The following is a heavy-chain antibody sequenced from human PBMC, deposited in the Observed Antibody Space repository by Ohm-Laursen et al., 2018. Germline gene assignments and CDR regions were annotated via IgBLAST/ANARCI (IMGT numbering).Heavy chain of an antibody. CDR3: ARALGGYPISYYYGMDV. CDR1: GGSISSGGYY. D-gene: IGHD7-27*01. J-gene: IGHJ6*02. Sequence: TLSLTCTVSGGSISSGGYYWSWIRQHPGKGLEWIGYIYYSGSTYYNPSLKSRVTISVDTSKNQFSLKLSSVTAADTAVYYCARALGGYPISYYYGMDVWGQGTTVTVSS. V-gene: IGHV4-31*03. CDR2: IYYSGST.